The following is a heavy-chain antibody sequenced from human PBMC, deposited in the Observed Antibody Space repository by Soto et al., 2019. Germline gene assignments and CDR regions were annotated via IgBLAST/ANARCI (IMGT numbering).Heavy chain of an antibody. CDR2: IWYDGSNK. V-gene: IGHV3-33*01. J-gene: IGHJ4*02. CDR1: GFTFSSYG. D-gene: IGHD1-26*01. CDR3: ARDRDRGSYQGFDY. Sequence: QVQLVESGGGVVQPGRSLRLSCAASGFTFSSYGMHWVRQAPGKGLEWVAVIWYDGSNKYYADSVKGRFTISRDNSKNTLYLQMNSLRAEDTAVYYCARDRDRGSYQGFDYWGQGTLVTVSS.